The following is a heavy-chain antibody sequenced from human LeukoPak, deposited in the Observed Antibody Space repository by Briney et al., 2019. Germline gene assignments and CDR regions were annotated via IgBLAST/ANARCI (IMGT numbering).Heavy chain of an antibody. CDR3: ARVQSNVVVTAGAFDI. D-gene: IGHD2-21*02. J-gene: IGHJ3*02. CDR2: ISSNGGST. Sequence: GGSLRLSCAASGFTFSSYAMHWVRQAPGKGLEYVSAISSNGGSTYYANSVKGRFTISRDNSKNTLYLQMGSLRAEDMAVYYCARVQSNVVVTAGAFDIWGQGTMVTVPS. V-gene: IGHV3-64*01. CDR1: GFTFSSYA.